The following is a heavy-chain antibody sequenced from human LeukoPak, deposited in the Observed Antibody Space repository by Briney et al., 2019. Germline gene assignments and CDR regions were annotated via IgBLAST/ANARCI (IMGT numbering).Heavy chain of an antibody. CDR3: AKPRDIGSWVFDV. Sequence: GGSLRLSCEASVLPFRSYALHWVRQAPGKGLEGVAVTSYDGSNKYYADSVRGRFTISRDNSKNTLNLQMNSLRTEDTAVFYCAKPRDIGSWVFDVWGQGTMVTVSS. J-gene: IGHJ3*01. D-gene: IGHD2-15*01. CDR1: VLPFRSYA. CDR2: TSYDGSNK. V-gene: IGHV3-30-3*02.